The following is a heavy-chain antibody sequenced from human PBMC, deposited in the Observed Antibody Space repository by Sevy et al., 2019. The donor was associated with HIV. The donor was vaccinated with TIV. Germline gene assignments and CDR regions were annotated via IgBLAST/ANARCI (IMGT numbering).Heavy chain of an antibody. CDR1: GFTVSSEY. J-gene: IGHJ4*02. CDR2: IFSGGST. V-gene: IGHV3-66*01. CDR3: ARGGRSSSSWYYFDH. Sequence: GGSLRLSCAASGFTVSSEYMNWVRQAPGKGLEWVSVIFSGGSTYYADCVKGRFTISRDNSKNTLYLQVSTLRAEDTAVYYCARGGRSSSSWYYFDHWGQGTLVTVSS. D-gene: IGHD3-3*01.